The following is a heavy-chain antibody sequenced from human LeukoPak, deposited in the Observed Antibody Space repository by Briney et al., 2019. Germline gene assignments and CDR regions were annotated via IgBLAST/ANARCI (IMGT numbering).Heavy chain of an antibody. CDR3: ARQTFGALYFDS. CDR2: ILSSGST. V-gene: IGHV4-59*08. D-gene: IGHD3-10*01. Sequence: SETLSLTCTVSGGSISNYYWNWIRQSPGKGLEWIGYILSSGSTHHNPSLTSRISLSVDTSKNQFSLKLSSVTAADTAVYYCARQTFGALYFDSWGQGTLVTVSS. CDR1: GGSISNYY. J-gene: IGHJ4*02.